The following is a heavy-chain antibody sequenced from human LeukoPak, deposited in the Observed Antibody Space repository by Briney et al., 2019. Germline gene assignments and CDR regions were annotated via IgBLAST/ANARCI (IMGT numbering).Heavy chain of an antibody. CDR3: ARDRTYYYGSGSSD. D-gene: IGHD3-10*01. CDR1: GFTFSSYS. Sequence: GGSLRLSCAASGFTFSSYSMNWVRQAPGKGLEWVSSISSSSSYIYYADSVKGRFTISRDNAKNSLYLQMNSLRAEDTAVHYCARDRTYYYGSGSSDWGQGTLVTVSS. CDR2: ISSSSSYI. V-gene: IGHV3-21*01. J-gene: IGHJ4*02.